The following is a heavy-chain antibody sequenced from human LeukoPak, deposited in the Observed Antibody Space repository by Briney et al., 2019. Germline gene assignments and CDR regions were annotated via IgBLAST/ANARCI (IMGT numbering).Heavy chain of an antibody. CDR3: ARDHSSGWSNY. Sequence: SETLSLTCTVSGGSISSSSYYWGWIRQPPGKGLEWIGSIYYSGSTNYNPSLKSRVTISVDTSKNQFSLKLSSVTAADTAVYYCARDHSSGWSNYWGQGTLVTVSS. J-gene: IGHJ4*02. V-gene: IGHV4-39*07. CDR1: GGSISSSSYY. CDR2: IYYSGST. D-gene: IGHD6-19*01.